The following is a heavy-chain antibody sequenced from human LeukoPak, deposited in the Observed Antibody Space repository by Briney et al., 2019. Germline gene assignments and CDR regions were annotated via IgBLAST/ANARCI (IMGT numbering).Heavy chain of an antibody. Sequence: ASVKVSCKASGYTFTGYYMHWVRQAPGQGLEWMGIINPSGGSTSYAQKFQGRVTMTRDMSTSTVYMELSSLRSEDTAVYYCARGGDPFCSSTSCYFYYMDVWGKGTTVTVSS. CDR3: ARGGDPFCSSTSCYFYYMDV. J-gene: IGHJ6*03. CDR1: GYTFTGYY. CDR2: INPSGGST. V-gene: IGHV1-46*01. D-gene: IGHD2-2*01.